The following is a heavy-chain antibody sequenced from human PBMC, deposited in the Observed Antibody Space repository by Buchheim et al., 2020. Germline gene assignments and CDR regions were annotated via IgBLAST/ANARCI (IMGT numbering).Heavy chain of an antibody. Sequence: EVQLVESGGGLVQPGGSLRLSCAGSGFTFSHAWMSWVRQAPGKGLEWVGRIKSKFEGEGTNYAAPVKGRFTISRDDSKNTLFLQMNSLETEDTAVYYCTTVMRSSSVATDNWFDPWGQGTL. CDR1: GFTFSHAW. CDR2: IKSKFEGEGT. J-gene: IGHJ5*02. D-gene: IGHD5-12*01. V-gene: IGHV3-15*01. CDR3: TTVMRSSSVATDNWFDP.